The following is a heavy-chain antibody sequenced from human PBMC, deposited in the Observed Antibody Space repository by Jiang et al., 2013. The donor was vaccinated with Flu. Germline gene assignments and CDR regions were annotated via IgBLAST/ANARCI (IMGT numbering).Heavy chain of an antibody. CDR3: ARVWTIFGVTRWFDP. J-gene: IGHJ5*02. V-gene: IGHV1-69*04. CDR1: GGTFSSYT. D-gene: IGHD3-3*01. CDR2: IIPILGIA. Sequence: SGAEVKKPGSSVKVSCKASGGTFSSYTISWVRQAPGQGLEWMGRIIPILGIANYAQKFQGRVTITTDKSTSTAYMELSSLRSEDTAVYYCARVWTIFGVTRWFDPWGQGTLVTVSS.